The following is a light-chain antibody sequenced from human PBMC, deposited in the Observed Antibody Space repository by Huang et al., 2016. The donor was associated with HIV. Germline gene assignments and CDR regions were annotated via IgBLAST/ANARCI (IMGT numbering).Light chain of an antibody. CDR3: QKYHSAPFT. Sequence: DIQMTQSPSSLSASVGDRVTITCRASQGIANYLAWDQQKPGKVPKLLIYAASTFQSGVPYRFSGSGSGTDFTLTISSLQPEDVATYYCQKYHSAPFTFGPGTKVDIK. J-gene: IGKJ3*01. CDR2: AAS. V-gene: IGKV1-27*01. CDR1: QGIANY.